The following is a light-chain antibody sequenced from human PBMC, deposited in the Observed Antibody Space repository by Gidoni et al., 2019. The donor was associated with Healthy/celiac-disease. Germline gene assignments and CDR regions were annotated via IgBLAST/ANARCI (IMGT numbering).Light chain of an antibody. CDR3: QQYGSSPSGG. J-gene: IGKJ3*01. CDR2: GAS. Sequence: EIVLTQSPGTLSLSPGERATLSCRASQSVSSSYLAWYQQKPGQAPRLLIYGASSRATGIPDRFSGSGSGTDFTLTISRLEPEDFAVYYCQQYGSSPSGGFGPXTKVDIK. CDR1: QSVSSSY. V-gene: IGKV3-20*01.